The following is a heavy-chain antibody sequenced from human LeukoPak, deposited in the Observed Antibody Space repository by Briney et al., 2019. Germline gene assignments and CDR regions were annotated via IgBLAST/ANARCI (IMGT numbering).Heavy chain of an antibody. CDR1: GFTFSSYG. CDR2: IWYDGSNK. V-gene: IGHV3-33*01. D-gene: IGHD6-13*01. Sequence: GGSLRLSCAASGFTFSSYGMHWVRQAPGKGLEWVAVIWYDGSNKYYADSVKGRFTISRDNSKNTLYLQMNSLRTEDTAVSYSARGYSSSLITNVDYWGQGTLVTVSS. J-gene: IGHJ4*02. CDR3: ARGYSSSLITNVDY.